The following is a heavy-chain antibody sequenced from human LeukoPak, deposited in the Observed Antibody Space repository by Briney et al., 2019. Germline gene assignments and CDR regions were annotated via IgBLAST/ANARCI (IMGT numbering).Heavy chain of an antibody. Sequence: SGGSLRLSCAASGFTFSSYSMNWVRQAPGKGLEWVSSISSSSSYIYYADSVKGRFTISRDNAKNSLYLQMNSLRAEDTAVYYCARDLGGGNSGDYWGQGTLVTVSS. CDR3: ARDLGGGNSGDY. D-gene: IGHD4-23*01. CDR1: GFTFSSYS. J-gene: IGHJ4*02. V-gene: IGHV3-21*01. CDR2: ISSSSSYI.